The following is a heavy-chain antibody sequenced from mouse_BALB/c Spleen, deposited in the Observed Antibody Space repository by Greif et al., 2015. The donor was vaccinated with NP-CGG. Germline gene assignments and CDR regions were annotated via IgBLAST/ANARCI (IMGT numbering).Heavy chain of an antibody. J-gene: IGHJ4*01. CDR3: ARGGPSMDY. CDR1: GYAFSSYW. V-gene: IGHV1-80*01. Sequence: QVQLKESGAELVRPGSSVKISCKASGYAFSSYWMNWVKQRPGQGLEWIGQIYPGDGDTNYNGKFKGKATLTADESSSTAYMQLSSLTSEDSAVYFCARGGPSMDYWGQGTSVTVSS. CDR2: IYPGDGDT.